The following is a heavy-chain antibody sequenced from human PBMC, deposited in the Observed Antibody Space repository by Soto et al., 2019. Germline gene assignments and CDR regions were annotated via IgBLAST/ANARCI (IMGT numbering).Heavy chain of an antibody. V-gene: IGHV3-30*18. CDR3: AKDRDYSGYDLFDY. CDR2: ISYDGSNK. CDR1: GFTFSSYG. J-gene: IGHJ4*02. D-gene: IGHD5-12*01. Sequence: VQLVESGGGVVQPGRSLRLSCAASGFTFSSYGMHWVRQAPGKGLEWVAVISYDGSNKYYADSVKGRFTISRDNSKNTLYLQMNSLRAEDTAVYYCAKDRDYSGYDLFDYWGQGTLVTVSS.